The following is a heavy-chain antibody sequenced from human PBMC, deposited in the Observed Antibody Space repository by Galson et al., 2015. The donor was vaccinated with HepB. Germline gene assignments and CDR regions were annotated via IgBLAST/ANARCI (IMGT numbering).Heavy chain of an antibody. CDR2: IYPGDSDI. J-gene: IGHJ3*02. D-gene: IGHD5-18*01. CDR1: GYSFTSYW. Sequence: QSGAEVKKPGESLKISCKASGYSFTSYWIGWVRQMPGKGLEWMGIIYPGDSDIRYSPSFQGQVTISADKSINTAYLQWSSLKASDTAMYYCARGILAVVTSHDAFDIWGQGTMVTVSS. CDR3: ARGILAVVTSHDAFDI. V-gene: IGHV5-51*01.